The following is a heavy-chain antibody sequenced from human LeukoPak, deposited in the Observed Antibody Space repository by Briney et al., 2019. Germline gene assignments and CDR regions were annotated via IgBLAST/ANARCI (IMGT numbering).Heavy chain of an antibody. D-gene: IGHD6-19*01. Sequence: GGSLRLACEASGFSFDENHMSWIRQAPGKGLEWVSYISHSASTIYYADSVRGRFTISRDNAKNSVFLQMNSLRAEDTALYYCARDPKNASGWLWYSDLWGRGTLVVDSS. CDR1: GFSFDENH. CDR3: ARDPKNASGWLWYSDL. V-gene: IGHV3-11*01. J-gene: IGHJ2*01. CDR2: ISHSASTI.